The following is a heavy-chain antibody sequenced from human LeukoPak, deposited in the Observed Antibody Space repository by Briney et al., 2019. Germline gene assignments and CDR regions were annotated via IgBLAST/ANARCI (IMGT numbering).Heavy chain of an antibody. CDR1: GGAFSSYA. V-gene: IGHV1-69*05. CDR3: ARMGYDFWSGYSYYFDY. D-gene: IGHD3-3*01. J-gene: IGHJ4*02. Sequence: GSSVKVSCKASGGAFSSYAISWVRRAAGQGVEWMGGIITIFCTANYAQKFQGRVTITTDESTSTAYMELISLRSEDTAVYYCARMGYDFWSGYSYYFDYWGQGTLVTVSS. CDR2: IITIFCTA.